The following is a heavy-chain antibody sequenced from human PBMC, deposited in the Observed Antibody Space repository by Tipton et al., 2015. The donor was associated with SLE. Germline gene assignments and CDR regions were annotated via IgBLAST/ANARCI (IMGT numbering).Heavy chain of an antibody. D-gene: IGHD3-22*01. J-gene: IGHJ3*02. V-gene: IGHV4-4*07. Sequence: TLSLTCTVSGGSISSYYWSWIRQPAGKGLEWIGRIYTSGSTNYNPSLKSRVTMSVDTSKNQFSLKLSSVTAADTAVYYCAREGYYDSSGYHDAFDIWGQGTMVTVSS. CDR3: AREGYYDSSGYHDAFDI. CDR2: IYTSGST. CDR1: GGSISSYY.